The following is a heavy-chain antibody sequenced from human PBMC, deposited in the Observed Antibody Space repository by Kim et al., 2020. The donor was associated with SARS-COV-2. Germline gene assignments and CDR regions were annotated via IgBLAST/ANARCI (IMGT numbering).Heavy chain of an antibody. CDR3: AKDLNWGSGY. Sequence: TSYAAAVRGRLTISGDNSKDTLYLQMNSLRAEDTAVYYCAKDLNWGSGYWGQGTLVTVSS. V-gene: IGHV3-23*01. D-gene: IGHD7-27*01. CDR2: T. J-gene: IGHJ4*02.